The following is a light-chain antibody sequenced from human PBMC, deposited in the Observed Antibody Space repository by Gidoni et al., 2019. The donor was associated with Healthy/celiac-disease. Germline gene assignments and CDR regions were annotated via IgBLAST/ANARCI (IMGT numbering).Light chain of an antibody. J-gene: IGKJ1*01. CDR1: QGIRSY. CDR3: QQYYSFPWT. V-gene: IGKV1D-8*04. CDR2: AAS. Sequence: VIWLTQSPSLLSASTGDRVIISCRMSQGIRSYLAWYQQKPGKAPELLIYAASTLQSGVPSRFSGSGSGTDFTLTISCLQSEDFATYYCQQYYSFPWTFGQGTKVEIK.